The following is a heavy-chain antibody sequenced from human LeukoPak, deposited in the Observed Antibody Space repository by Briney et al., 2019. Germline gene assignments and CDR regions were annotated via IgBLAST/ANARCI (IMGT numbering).Heavy chain of an antibody. D-gene: IGHD2-8*01. CDR3: ARDCTNGVCYRGDWFDP. CDR1: GYTLTELS. Sequence: SVKVSCKVSGYTLTELSMHWVRQAPGQGLEWMGRIIPILGIANYAQKFQGRVTITADKSTSTAYMELSSLRSEDTAVYYCARDCTNGVCYRGDWFDPWGQGTLVTVSS. J-gene: IGHJ5*02. V-gene: IGHV1-69*04. CDR2: IIPILGIA.